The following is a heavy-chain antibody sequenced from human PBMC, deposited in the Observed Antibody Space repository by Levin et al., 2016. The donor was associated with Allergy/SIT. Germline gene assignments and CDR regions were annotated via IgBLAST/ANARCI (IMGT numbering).Heavy chain of an antibody. CDR2: IYWDDDK. Sequence: WIRQPPGKALEWLALIYWDDDKRYSPSLKSRLTITKDTSKNQVVLTMTNMDPVDTATYYCAHSLEGVRGILRDYGMDVWGQGTTVTVSS. J-gene: IGHJ6*02. D-gene: IGHD3-10*01. V-gene: IGHV2-5*02. CDR3: AHSLEGVRGILRDYGMDV.